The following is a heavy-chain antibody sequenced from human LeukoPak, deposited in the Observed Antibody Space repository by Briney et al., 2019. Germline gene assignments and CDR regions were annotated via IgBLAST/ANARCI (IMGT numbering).Heavy chain of an antibody. CDR2: INPDWSST. J-gene: IGHJ4*02. D-gene: IGHD7-27*01. CDR1: GFTLSTYC. V-gene: IGHV3-74*01. CDR3: ARGAWGSLDY. Sequence: GVPLRLFCAPSGFTLSTYCMHWVPRARERGGVWVSRINPDWSSTTYAVSVKGRFHLSRDNAKNTLYLQMNSLRAEDTAVFYCARGAWGSLDYWGQGTLVTVSS.